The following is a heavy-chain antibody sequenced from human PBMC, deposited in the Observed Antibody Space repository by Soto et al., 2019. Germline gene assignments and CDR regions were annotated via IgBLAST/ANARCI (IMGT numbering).Heavy chain of an antibody. CDR1: GYTFTSYD. J-gene: IGHJ5*02. V-gene: IGHV1-8*01. D-gene: IGHD4-17*01. CDR3: PTSDQHAGDYCFEP. Sequence: QVQLVQSGAEVKKPGASVKVSCKASGYTFTSYDINWVRQATGQGLEWRGWMNPNSGNTGYAHKFQGRVTMTRSTSRSTAHMELSSVRSEDTPVYYCPTSDQHAGDYCFEPWGQGTLDTVSS. CDR2: MNPNSGNT.